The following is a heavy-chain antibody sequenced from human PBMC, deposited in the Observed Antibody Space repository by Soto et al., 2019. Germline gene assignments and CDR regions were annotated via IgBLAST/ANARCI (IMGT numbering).Heavy chain of an antibody. CDR1: GFTFSSYW. V-gene: IGHV3-7*01. CDR3: ARASTNFDWLLKEFDY. CDR2: IKQDGSEK. J-gene: IGHJ4*02. D-gene: IGHD3-9*01. Sequence: GGSLRLSCAASGFTFSSYWMSWVRQAPGKGLEWVANIKQDGSEKYYVDSVKGRFTISRDNAKNSLYLQMNSLRAEDTAVYYLARASTNFDWLLKEFDYWGKGTRVTVSS.